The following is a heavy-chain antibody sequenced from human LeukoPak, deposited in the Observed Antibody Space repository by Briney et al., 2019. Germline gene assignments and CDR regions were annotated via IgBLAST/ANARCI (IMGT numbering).Heavy chain of an antibody. CDR1: GGSISSSSYY. V-gene: IGHV4-39*01. J-gene: IGHJ4*02. CDR3: ARLVRVAAATFDY. D-gene: IGHD6-13*01. Sequence: SETLSLTCTVSGGSISSSSYYWGWIRQPPGKGLEWIGSIYYSGSTYYNPSLKSRVTISVDTSKNQFSLKLSSVTAADTAVYYCARLVRVAAATFDYWGQGTLVTVSS. CDR2: IYYSGST.